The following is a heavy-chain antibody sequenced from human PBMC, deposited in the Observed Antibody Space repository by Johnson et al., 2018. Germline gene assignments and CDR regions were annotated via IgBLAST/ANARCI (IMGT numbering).Heavy chain of an antibody. CDR3: ASPLEGYHDAFDI. CDR2: IKQDGSEK. J-gene: IGHJ3*02. CDR1: GFTFSSYA. Sequence: VQLVQSGGGLVQPGGSLRLSCAASGFTFSSYAMSWVRQAPGKGLEWVANIKQDGSEKYYVDSVKGRFTISRANAKNSLYLQMNSLRAEDTAVYYCASPLEGYHDAFDIWGQGTMVTVSS. D-gene: IGHD3-3*01. V-gene: IGHV3-7*01.